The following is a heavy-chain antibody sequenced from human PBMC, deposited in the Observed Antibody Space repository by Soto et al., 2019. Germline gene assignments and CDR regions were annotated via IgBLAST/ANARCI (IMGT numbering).Heavy chain of an antibody. D-gene: IGHD6-13*01. CDR3: ARVGAAGGFDY. CDR2: ISSSSSYI. J-gene: IGHJ4*02. V-gene: IGHV3-21*01. CDR1: GFTFSSYS. Sequence: EVQLVESGGGLVKPGGSLRLSCAASGFTFSSYSMNWVRQAPGKWLEWVSSISSSSSYIYYADSVKGRFTISRDNAKNSLYLQMNSLRAEDTAVYYCARVGAAGGFDYWGQGTLVTVSS.